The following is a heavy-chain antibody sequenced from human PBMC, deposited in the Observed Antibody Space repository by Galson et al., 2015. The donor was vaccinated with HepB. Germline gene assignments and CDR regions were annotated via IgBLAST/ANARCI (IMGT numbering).Heavy chain of an antibody. V-gene: IGHV5-10-1*01. CDR1: GYNFNSNW. J-gene: IGHJ4*02. D-gene: IGHD2-15*01. CDR3: ARHSPYCSGGRCHARDFDY. CDR2: IDPSDSYI. Sequence: QSGAEVKKPGESLRISCKGSGYNFNSNWISWVRQMPGKGLEWMGKIDPSDSYISYSPSFQGHVTISADKSITTAYLQWSSLKASDTAMYYCARHSPYCSGGRCHARDFDYWGQGTLVTVSS.